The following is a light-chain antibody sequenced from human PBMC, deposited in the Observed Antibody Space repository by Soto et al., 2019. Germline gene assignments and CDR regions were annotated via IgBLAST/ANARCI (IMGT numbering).Light chain of an antibody. CDR2: AAS. CDR1: QDIKRY. J-gene: IGKJ1*01. Sequence: DIQMTQSPSSLSPSVGDRVTITCRASQDIKRYLNWYQQIPWKAPKVLIHAASSLQSGVPSRFSGSGSGTDFTLTISSLQPEDFATYYCQQRYNYPQTFGQGTQVEIK. V-gene: IGKV1-39*01. CDR3: QQRYNYPQT.